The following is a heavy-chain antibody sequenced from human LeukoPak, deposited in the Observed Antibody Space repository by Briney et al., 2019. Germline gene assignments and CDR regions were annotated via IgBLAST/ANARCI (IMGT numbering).Heavy chain of an antibody. D-gene: IGHD3-3*02. CDR3: ARHALNWFDP. Sequence: PSETLSLTCTVSGGSISSGGYYWSWIRQHPGKGLEWIGYIYYSGSTYYNPSLKSRVTMSVDTSKNQFSLKLSSVTAADTAVYYCARHALNWFDPWGQGTLVTVSS. CDR2: IYYSGST. V-gene: IGHV4-31*03. CDR1: GGSISSGGYY. J-gene: IGHJ5*02.